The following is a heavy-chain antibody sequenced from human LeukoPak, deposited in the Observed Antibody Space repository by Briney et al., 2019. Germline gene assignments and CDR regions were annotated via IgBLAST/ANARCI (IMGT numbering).Heavy chain of an antibody. J-gene: IGHJ4*02. D-gene: IGHD6-13*01. CDR1: GYTFTDYF. CDR2: INPNSGAT. V-gene: IGHV1-2*02. Sequence: ASMKVSCKASGYTFTDYFLHWVRRAPGQEFEWMGWINPNSGATHYIQSFQGRITMTRNTSLSIAYLQLHSMTTDDAAMYYCARAQYLTAPAGTFANSWGQGTLVTVSS. CDR3: ARAQYLTAPAGTFANS.